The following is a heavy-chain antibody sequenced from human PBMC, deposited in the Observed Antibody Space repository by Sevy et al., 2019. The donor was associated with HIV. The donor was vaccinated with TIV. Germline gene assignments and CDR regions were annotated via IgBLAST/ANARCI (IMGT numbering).Heavy chain of an antibody. D-gene: IGHD6-13*01. V-gene: IGHV3-15*01. Sequence: GGSLRLSCAASGFTFSNAWMSWVRQAPGKGLEWVGRIKSKTDGGTTDYAAPVKGRFTISRDDSKNTLYLQMNSLKTEVTAVYYCTTDLLAAAVNFDYWGQGTLVTVSS. CDR3: TTDLLAAAVNFDY. CDR2: IKSKTDGGTT. CDR1: GFTFSNAW. J-gene: IGHJ4*02.